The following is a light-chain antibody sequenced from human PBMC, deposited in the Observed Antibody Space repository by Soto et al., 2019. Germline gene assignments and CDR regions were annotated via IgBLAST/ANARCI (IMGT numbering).Light chain of an antibody. CDR2: LGS. V-gene: IGKV2-28*01. CDR3: MQALQTPYT. CDR1: QSLLHSNGYNY. Sequence: DIVMTQSPLSLPVIPGEPASISCRSSQSLLHSNGYNYLDWYLQKPGQSPQLLIYLGSNRASGVPDRFSVSGSGTDFTLKISRVEAEDVGVYYCMQALQTPYTFGQGTKLEIK. J-gene: IGKJ2*01.